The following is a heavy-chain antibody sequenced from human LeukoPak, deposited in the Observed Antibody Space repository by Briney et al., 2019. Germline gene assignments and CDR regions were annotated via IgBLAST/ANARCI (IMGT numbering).Heavy chain of an antibody. CDR1: GFTFSSYS. V-gene: IGHV3-21*06. J-gene: IGHJ6*03. CDR2: ISSSSSYI. CDR3: ARDHVGGKYYYMDV. Sequence: PGGSLRLSCAASGFTFSSYSMNWVRQAPGKGLEWVSSISSSSSYIYYADSVKGRFTISRDNAKNSVYLQMNSLRVEDTAVYYCARDHVGGKYYYMDVWGKGTTVTVSS. D-gene: IGHD3-16*01.